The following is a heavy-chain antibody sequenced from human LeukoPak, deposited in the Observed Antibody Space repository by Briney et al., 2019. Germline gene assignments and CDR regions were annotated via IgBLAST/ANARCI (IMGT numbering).Heavy chain of an antibody. V-gene: IGHV3-7*01. CDR2: IRQDGSEK. Sequence: PGGSLRLSCAASGFIVSSNYMTWVRQAPGEGLEWVASIRQDGSEKTYVDSVKGRFTISRDNTKSSLYLQMSSLTAEDTAVYYCARDGTAAGLYFDLWGQGTLVTVSS. CDR3: ARDGTAAGLYFDL. J-gene: IGHJ4*01. D-gene: IGHD6-13*01. CDR1: GFIVSSNY.